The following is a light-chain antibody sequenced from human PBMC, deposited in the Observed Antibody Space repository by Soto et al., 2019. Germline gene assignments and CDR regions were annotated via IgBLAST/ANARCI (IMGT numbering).Light chain of an antibody. CDR3: HQFSFSHT. CDR1: QSISNW. J-gene: IGKJ4*01. Sequence: DIQMTQSPSTLSASVGDRVTITCRASQSISNWLAWYQQKPGKAPKLLIYKASTLESGVPSRFSGTGSGTEFTLTISSLQPDDFATSYCHQFSFSHTFGGGTKVEIK. CDR2: KAS. V-gene: IGKV1-5*03.